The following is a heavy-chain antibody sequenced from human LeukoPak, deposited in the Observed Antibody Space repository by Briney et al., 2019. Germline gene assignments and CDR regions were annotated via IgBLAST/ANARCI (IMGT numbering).Heavy chain of an antibody. J-gene: IGHJ4*02. V-gene: IGHV4-39*01. CDR2: IYYSGST. CDR3: ARQRRGVSGRDY. CDR1: GGSISSSSYY. Sequence: PSETLSLTCTVSGGSISSSSYYWGWIRQPPGRGLEWIGSIYYSGSTYYNPSLKSRVTISVDTSKNQFSLKLSSVTAADTAVYYCARQRRGVSGRDYWGQGTLVTVSS. D-gene: IGHD2-8*01.